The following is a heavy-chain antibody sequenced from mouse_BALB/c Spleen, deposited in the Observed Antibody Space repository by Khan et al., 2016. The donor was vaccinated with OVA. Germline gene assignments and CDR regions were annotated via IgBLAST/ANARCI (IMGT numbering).Heavy chain of an antibody. V-gene: IGHV3-8*02. J-gene: IGHJ3*01. CDR1: GDSITTGY. CDR2: IIYTGYT. Sequence: VQLMESGPSLVKPSQTLSLTCSVTGDSITTGYWNWIRKFPGNKLEYMGYIIYTGYTYYNPSLKSRISITRHTSNNQYYLQLNSVTDEDTATYYCARSTYRYACVYWGQGTLVTVSA. CDR3: ARSTYRYACVY. D-gene: IGHD2-14*01.